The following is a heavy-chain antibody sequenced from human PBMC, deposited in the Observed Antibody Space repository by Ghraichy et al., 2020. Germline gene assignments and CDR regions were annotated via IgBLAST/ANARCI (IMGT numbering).Heavy chain of an antibody. J-gene: IGHJ4*02. CDR2: IKKDGSEN. D-gene: IGHD6-19*01. V-gene: IGHV3-7*01. CDR3: ARVLGSGWYFDY. CDR1: GFTFSGYW. Sequence: GGSLRLSCAASGFTFSGYWMNWVRQAPGKGLEWVANIKKDGSENYYADSVQGRFTISRDNAKNSLYLQMNSLRAEDTAVYYCARVLGSGWYFDYWGQGTLVTGSS.